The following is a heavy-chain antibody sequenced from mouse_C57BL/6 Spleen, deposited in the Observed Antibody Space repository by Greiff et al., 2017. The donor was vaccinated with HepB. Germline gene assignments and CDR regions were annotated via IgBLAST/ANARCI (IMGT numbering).Heavy chain of an antibody. CDR3: ARYEGGLLGGYYAMDY. D-gene: IGHD1-1*01. CDR2: IHPNSGST. Sequence: QVQLQQPGAELVKPGASVKLSCKASGYTFTSYWMHWVKQRPGQGLEWIGMIHPNSGSTNYNEKFKSKATLTVDKSSSTAYMQLSSLTSEDSAVYYCARYEGGLLGGYYAMDYWGQGTSVTVSS. J-gene: IGHJ4*01. CDR1: GYTFTSYW. V-gene: IGHV1-64*01.